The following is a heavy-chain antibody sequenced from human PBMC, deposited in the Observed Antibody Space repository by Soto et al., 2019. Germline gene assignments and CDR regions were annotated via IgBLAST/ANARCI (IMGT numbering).Heavy chain of an antibody. J-gene: IGHJ4*02. CDR1: GYTFSNYG. Sequence: QVQLVQSGAEVKKPGASVKVSCKTSGYTFSNYGINWVRQAPGQGLEWMGWISAYNGNTNFAQKLQGRVSWTTDTSTTTAYMELRSLTSDDTAVYYCARDLVHCYTGYSDYWGQGTLVTVSS. V-gene: IGHV1-18*01. D-gene: IGHD2-8*02. CDR3: ARDLVHCYTGYSDY. CDR2: ISAYNGNT.